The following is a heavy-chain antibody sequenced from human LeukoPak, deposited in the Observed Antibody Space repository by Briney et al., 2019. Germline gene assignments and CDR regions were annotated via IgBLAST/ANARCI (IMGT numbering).Heavy chain of an antibody. V-gene: IGHV3-30-3*01. J-gene: IGHJ4*02. D-gene: IGHD2-21*02. CDR3: AKVRVRHIVVVTALYYFDY. CDR1: GFTFSSYA. CDR2: ISYDGSNK. Sequence: PGGSLRLSCAASGFTFSSYAMHWVRQAPGKGLEWVAVISYDGSNKYYADSVKGRFTISRDNSKNTVYLQMNSLRAEDTAVYYCAKVRVRHIVVVTALYYFDYWGQGTLVTVSS.